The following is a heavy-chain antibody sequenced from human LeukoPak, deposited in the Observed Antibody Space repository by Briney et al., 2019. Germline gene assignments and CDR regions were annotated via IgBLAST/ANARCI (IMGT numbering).Heavy chain of an antibody. CDR3: ARRVATEDNWFDP. J-gene: IGHJ5*02. V-gene: IGHV1-69*13. CDR2: IIPIFGTA. CDR1: GGTFSSYA. D-gene: IGHD5-12*01. Sequence: ASVKVSCKASGGTFSSYAISWVRQAPGQGLEWMGGIIPIFGTANYAQKFQGRVTITADESTSTAYMELSSLRSEDTAVYYCARRVATEDNWFDPWGQGTLVTVSS.